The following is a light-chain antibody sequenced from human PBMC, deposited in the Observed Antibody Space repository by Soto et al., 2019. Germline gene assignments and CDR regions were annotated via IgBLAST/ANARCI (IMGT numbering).Light chain of an antibody. CDR3: QQYSTAPPLT. Sequence: EIVLTQSPGTLSLSPGERATLSCRASQTVSSSYLAWFQQKPGQAPRLLIYGASYRATGIPDRFSGSGSGTDFTFTISRLEPEDFAVYYCQQYSTAPPLTFGAGTRVEV. J-gene: IGKJ4*01. V-gene: IGKV3-20*01. CDR2: GAS. CDR1: QTVSSSY.